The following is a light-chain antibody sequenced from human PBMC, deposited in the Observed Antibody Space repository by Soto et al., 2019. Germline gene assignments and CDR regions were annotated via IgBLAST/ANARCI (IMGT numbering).Light chain of an antibody. CDR3: QTWGTVIRV. J-gene: IGLJ3*02. Sequence: QLVLTQSPSASASLGASVKLTCTLSSGHSSYAIAWHQQQPEKGPRYLMKLNSDGSHSKGDGIPDRFSGSSSWAERYLTISSLQSEDEADYYCQTWGTVIRVFGGGTKLAVL. CDR1: SGHSSYA. CDR2: LNSDGSH. V-gene: IGLV4-69*01.